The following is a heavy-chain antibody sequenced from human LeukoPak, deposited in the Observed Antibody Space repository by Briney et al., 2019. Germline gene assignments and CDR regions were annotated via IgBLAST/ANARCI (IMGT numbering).Heavy chain of an antibody. CDR3: ARDLSSSSLMYNY. V-gene: IGHV1-2*06. J-gene: IGHJ4*02. Sequence: ASVKVSCKASGYTFTGYYMHWVRQAPGQGLEWMGRINPNSGGTNYAQKFQGRVTMTRDTSISTAYMELSRLRSDDTAVYYCARDLSSSSLMYNYWGQGTLVTVSS. CDR2: INPNSGGT. D-gene: IGHD6-6*01. CDR1: GYTFTGYY.